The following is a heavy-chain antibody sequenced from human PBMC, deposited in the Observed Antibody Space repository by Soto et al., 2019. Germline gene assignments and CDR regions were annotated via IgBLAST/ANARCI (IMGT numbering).Heavy chain of an antibody. V-gene: IGHV3-30*18. CDR3: AKDRLGGFDP. D-gene: IGHD3-16*01. CDR2: ISYDGSNK. J-gene: IGHJ5*02. Sequence: QVQLVESGGGVVQPGRSLRLSCAASGFTFSSYGMHWVRQAPGKGLEWVAVISYDGSNKYYADSVKGRFTISRDKSKNTLYLQMNSLRAEDKAVYFCAKDRLGGFDPWGQGTLVTVSS. CDR1: GFTFSSYG.